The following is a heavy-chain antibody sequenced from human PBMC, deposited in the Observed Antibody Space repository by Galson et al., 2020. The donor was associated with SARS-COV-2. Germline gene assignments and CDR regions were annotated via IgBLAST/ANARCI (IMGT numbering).Heavy chain of an antibody. CDR3: AKLAEGRRSSEDY. CDR2: IYDSGTT. CDR1: RGSISYHY. Sequence: ETSETLSLTCTVSRGSISYHYLSWVRQPPGKGLEWIGFIYDSGTTNYNPSLKSRVTMSLDRPKNQVSLKLNSVTAADTAVYYCAKLAEGRRSSEDYWGQGTLFTVSA. V-gene: IGHV4-59*08. D-gene: IGHD1-26*01. J-gene: IGHJ4*02.